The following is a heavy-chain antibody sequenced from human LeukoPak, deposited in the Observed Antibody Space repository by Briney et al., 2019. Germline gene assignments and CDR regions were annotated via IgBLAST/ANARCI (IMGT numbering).Heavy chain of an antibody. J-gene: IGHJ4*02. V-gene: IGHV3-48*02. CDR1: GFTFSSYS. Sequence: PGGSLRLSCAASGFTFSSYSMNWVRQAPGKGLEWVSYISSSSSTIYYADSVKGRFTISRDNAKNSLYLQMNSLRDEDTAVYYCARTPPQQPLGMTFDYWGQGTLVTVSS. CDR2: ISSSSSTI. D-gene: IGHD6-13*01. CDR3: ARTPPQQPLGMTFDY.